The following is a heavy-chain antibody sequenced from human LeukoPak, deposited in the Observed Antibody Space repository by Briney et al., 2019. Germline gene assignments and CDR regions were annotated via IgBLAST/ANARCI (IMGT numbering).Heavy chain of an antibody. Sequence: GGSLRLSCAASGFTVSAKYMSWVRQGPGKGLDWISSIYSDGGTNYADSVKGRFTISRDNSKNTLYLQMNSLRAEDTAVYYCARGGGFGGPGGDNWFDSWGQGALVTVSS. J-gene: IGHJ5*01. CDR3: ARGGGFGGPGGDNWFDS. CDR1: GFTVSAKY. CDR2: IYSDGGT. D-gene: IGHD3-16*01. V-gene: IGHV3-66*02.